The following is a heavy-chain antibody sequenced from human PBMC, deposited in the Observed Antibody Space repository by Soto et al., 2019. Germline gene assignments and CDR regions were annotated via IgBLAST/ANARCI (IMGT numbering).Heavy chain of an antibody. CDR3: AGRVVATNYGMDV. Sequence: GSLRLSCAASEFTVSSNYMNWVRQAPGKGLECVSTIYSGGSTSYADSVKGRFTISRDNSKNTLYLQMNNLRAEDTAVYYCAGRVVATNYGMDVWGQGTTVTVSS. J-gene: IGHJ6*02. CDR2: IYSGGST. V-gene: IGHV3-53*01. D-gene: IGHD1-26*01. CDR1: EFTVSSNY.